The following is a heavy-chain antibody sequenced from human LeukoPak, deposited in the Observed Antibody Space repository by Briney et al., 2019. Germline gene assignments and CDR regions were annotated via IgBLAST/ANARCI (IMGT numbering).Heavy chain of an antibody. CDR1: GGSISSYY. CDR2: IYYSGST. J-gene: IGHJ6*04. V-gene: IGHV4-59*01. D-gene: IGHD3-3*01. Sequence: PSETLSLTCTVSGGSISSYYWGWIRQPPGKGLEWIGYIYYSGSTNYNPSLKSRVTISVDTSKNQFSLKLSSVTAADTAVYYCARDRRFLEPMDVWGKGTTVTVSS. CDR3: ARDRRFLEPMDV.